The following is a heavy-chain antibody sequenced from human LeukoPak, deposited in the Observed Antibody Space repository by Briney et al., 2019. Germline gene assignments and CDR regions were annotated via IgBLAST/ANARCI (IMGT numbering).Heavy chain of an antibody. CDR2: IYYSGST. V-gene: IGHV4-59*01. CDR1: GGSISSYY. Sequence: PSETLSLTCTVSGGSISSYYWSWIRQPPGKGLEWIGYIYYSGSTNYNPSLKSRVTISVDTSKNQFSLKLSSVTAADTAVYYCARCSSGWYSGFPPDYWGQGTLVTVSS. CDR3: ARCSSGWYSGFPPDY. D-gene: IGHD6-19*01. J-gene: IGHJ4*02.